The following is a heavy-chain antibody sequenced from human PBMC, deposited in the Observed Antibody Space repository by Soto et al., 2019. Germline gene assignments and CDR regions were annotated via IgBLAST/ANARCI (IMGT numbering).Heavy chain of an antibody. CDR3: ARRRGIGVPAAISTPWFDP. CDR2: IYYSGST. J-gene: IGHJ5*02. Sequence: SETLSLTCSVSGGSISSGGYSWSWIRQPPGKGLEWIGYIYYSGSTYYNPSLKSRVTISVDTSKNQFSLKLSSVTAADTAVYYCARRRGIGVPAAISTPWFDPWGQGTLVTVSS. D-gene: IGHD2-2*01. V-gene: IGHV4-30-4*07. CDR1: GGSISSGGYS.